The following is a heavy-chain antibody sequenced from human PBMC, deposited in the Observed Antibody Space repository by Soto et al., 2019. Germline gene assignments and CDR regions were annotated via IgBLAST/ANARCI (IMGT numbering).Heavy chain of an antibody. J-gene: IGHJ4*02. Sequence: QVQLQESGPGLVKPSETLSLTCTVSGGSIRTYYWSWIRQPPGKGLEWIGYIYYTGSTNYNPSLKSRVTISGDTSQNQFSLKLSSVTAADTAVYYCARSPLYCSGGSCYLNYFDYWGQGTLVTVSS. CDR3: ARSPLYCSGGSCYLNYFDY. CDR2: IYYTGST. CDR1: GGSIRTYY. D-gene: IGHD2-15*01. V-gene: IGHV4-59*01.